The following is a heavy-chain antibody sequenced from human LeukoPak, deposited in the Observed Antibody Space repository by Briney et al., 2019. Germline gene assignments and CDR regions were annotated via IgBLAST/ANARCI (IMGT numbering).Heavy chain of an antibody. CDR3: ARNFDS. CDR2: INESGST. CDR1: GASFSGDY. V-gene: IGHV4-34*01. J-gene: IGHJ5*01. Sequence: PSETLSLTCAVYGASFSGDYWSWILQPPGKGLEWIGDINESGSTNYHPSLKSRVTMSVDTSNNHFSLRLTSLTAADTAVYYCARNFDSWGQGTLVTVSS.